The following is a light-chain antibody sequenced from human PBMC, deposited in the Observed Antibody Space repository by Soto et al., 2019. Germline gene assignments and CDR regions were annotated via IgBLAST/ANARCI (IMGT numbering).Light chain of an antibody. J-gene: IGKJ1*01. CDR3: QHYKYYSWT. Sequence: DIHLTQSPSTLSASVGDRITITCRASQGISRWLAWYQQKPGKAPKLLIYTTSSLESGVPSRFSGSGSGTEFTLTISSLQTDDFATYYGQHYKYYSWTFGQGTKVEIK. V-gene: IGKV1-5*03. CDR1: QGISRW. CDR2: TTS.